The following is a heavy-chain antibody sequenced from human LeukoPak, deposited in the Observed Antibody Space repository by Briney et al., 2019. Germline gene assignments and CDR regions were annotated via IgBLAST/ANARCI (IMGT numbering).Heavy chain of an antibody. D-gene: IGHD6-19*01. V-gene: IGHV4-59*01. CDR2: IYYSGTT. Sequence: SETLSLTCTVTGGSISGYYWSWIRQPPGKGLEWIGFIYYSGTTNYNPSLKGRVTVSVDTSKNQFSLMLSSVTAADTAVYYCARMTSYSSGCYFDYWGQGTLVTVSS. J-gene: IGHJ4*02. CDR1: GGSISGYY. CDR3: ARMTSYSSGCYFDY.